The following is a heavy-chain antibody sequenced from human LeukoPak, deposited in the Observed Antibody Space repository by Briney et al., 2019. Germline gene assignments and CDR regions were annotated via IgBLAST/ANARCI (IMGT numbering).Heavy chain of an antibody. CDR1: GGSISSSSYY. V-gene: IGHV4-39*01. CDR2: IYYSGST. Sequence: PSETLSLTCTVSGGSISSSSYYWGWIRQPPGKGLEWIGSIYYSGSTYYNPSLKSRVTISVDTSKNQFSLKLSSVTAADTAVYYCARHGRAKPYCTNGVCYVGYFDYWGQGTLVTVSS. J-gene: IGHJ4*02. CDR3: ARHGRAKPYCTNGVCYVGYFDY. D-gene: IGHD2-8*01.